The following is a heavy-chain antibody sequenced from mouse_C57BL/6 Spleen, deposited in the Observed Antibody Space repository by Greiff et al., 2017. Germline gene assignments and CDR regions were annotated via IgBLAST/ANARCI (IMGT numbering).Heavy chain of an antibody. V-gene: IGHV1-64*01. D-gene: IGHD2-3*01. J-gene: IGHJ4*01. CDR3: ARDGYYGAMDY. CDR1: GYTFTSYW. Sequence: QVQLQQPGAELVKPGASVKLSCKASGYTFTSYWMHWVKQRPGQGLEWIGMIHPNSGSTNYNEKFKSKATLTVDKSSSTAYMQRSSLTSEDSAVYDGARDGYYGAMDYWGQGTSVTVSS. CDR2: IHPNSGST.